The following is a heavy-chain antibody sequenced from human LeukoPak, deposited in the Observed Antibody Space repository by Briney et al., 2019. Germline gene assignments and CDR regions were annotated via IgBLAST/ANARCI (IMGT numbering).Heavy chain of an antibody. CDR2: VFHSGRT. V-gene: IGHV4-4*02. CDR1: GGSISSGNW. D-gene: IGHD3-22*01. CDR3: ARNGYYSVDS. Sequence: SETLSLTCVVSGGSISSGNWWSWVRQPPGEGLEWIGEVFHSGRTTYNPSLRRRVTMSIDNSKNQFSLKLTSVTASDTAIYYCARNGYYSVDSWGQGTLVTVSS. J-gene: IGHJ4*02.